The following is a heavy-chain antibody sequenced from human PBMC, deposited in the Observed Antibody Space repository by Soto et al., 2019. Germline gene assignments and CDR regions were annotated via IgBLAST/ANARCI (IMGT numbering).Heavy chain of an antibody. Sequence: EVQLVQSGAEVRKPGESLKISCQISGYTFTDYWIAWVRQMPGKGLEWMGIIFPADSEIRYSPSFRGHVTISADTSISTAYLQWSSLEASDTAIYYCARPFYRCYCTDGVCYSYDYWGHGTLVTVSS. CDR3: ARPFYRCYCTDGVCYSYDY. CDR2: IFPADSEI. CDR1: GYTFTDYW. V-gene: IGHV5-51*01. D-gene: IGHD2-8*01. J-gene: IGHJ4*01.